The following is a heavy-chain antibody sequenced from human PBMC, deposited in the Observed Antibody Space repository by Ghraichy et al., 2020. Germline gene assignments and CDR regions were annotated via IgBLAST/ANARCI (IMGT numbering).Heavy chain of an antibody. CDR1: GFTFSSYA. J-gene: IGHJ5*02. CDR3: AKEWGYGSGSYYGA. Sequence: GGSLRLSCGASGFTFSSYAMSWVRQAPGKGLEWVSAISGSGGSTYYADSVKGRFTISRDNSKNTLYMQMNSLRAEDTAVYYCAKEWGYGSGSYYGAWGQGTLVTVSS. V-gene: IGHV3-23*01. CDR2: ISGSGGST. D-gene: IGHD3-10*01.